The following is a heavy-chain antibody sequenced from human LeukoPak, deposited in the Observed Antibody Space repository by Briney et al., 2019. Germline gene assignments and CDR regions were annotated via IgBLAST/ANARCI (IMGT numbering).Heavy chain of an antibody. Sequence: PGGSLRLSCAASGFTFSTYAMNWVRQAPGKGLEWVSVISGSGTTTYYADSVKGRFAISRDNSKNTLYLQMNSLRAEDTALYHCARGRGYCSGGSCYFDYWGQGTLVTVSS. CDR1: GFTFSTYA. CDR3: ARGRGYCSGGSCYFDY. CDR2: ISGSGTTT. V-gene: IGHV3-23*01. D-gene: IGHD2-15*01. J-gene: IGHJ4*02.